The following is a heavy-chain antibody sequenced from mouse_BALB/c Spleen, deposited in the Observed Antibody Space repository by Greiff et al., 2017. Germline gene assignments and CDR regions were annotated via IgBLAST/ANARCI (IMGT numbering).Heavy chain of an antibody. D-gene: IGHD2-1*01. Sequence: EVKVVESGAELVKPGASVKLSCTASGFNIKDTYMHWVKQRPEQGLEWIGRIDPANGNTKYDPKFQGKATITADTSSNTAYLQLSSLTSEDTAVYYCARDGNYRLFAYWGQGTLVTVSA. V-gene: IGHV14-3*02. CDR3: ARDGNYRLFAY. J-gene: IGHJ3*01. CDR1: GFNIKDTY. CDR2: IDPANGNT.